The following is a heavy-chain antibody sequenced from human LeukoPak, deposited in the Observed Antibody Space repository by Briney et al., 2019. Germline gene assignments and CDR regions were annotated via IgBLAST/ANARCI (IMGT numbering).Heavy chain of an antibody. CDR2: ISGGSSTI. CDR1: GFTLSSYS. CDR3: ARGDLETYFQH. D-gene: IGHD2-21*02. J-gene: IGHJ1*01. V-gene: IGHV3-48*01. Sequence: PGGSLRLSCAASGFTLSSYSMNWVRQAPGKGLEWVSYISGGSSTIYYADSVKGRFTISRDNAKNSLYLQMNSLRAEDTAVYYCARGDLETYFQHWGQGTLVTVSS.